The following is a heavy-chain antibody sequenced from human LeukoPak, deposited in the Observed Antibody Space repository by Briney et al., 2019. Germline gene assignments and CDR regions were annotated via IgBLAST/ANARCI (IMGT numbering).Heavy chain of an antibody. CDR2: INPSGGST. CDR1: GYTFTSYY. V-gene: IGHV1-46*01. Sequence: ASVKVSCKASGYTFTSYYMHWVRQAPGQGLEWMGIINPSGGSTNYAQKFQGRVTMTRDTSTSTVYMELSSLRSEDTAVYYCARVGGVSGSYYPFDYWGQGTLVTVSS. CDR3: ARVGGVSGSYYPFDY. D-gene: IGHD1-26*01. J-gene: IGHJ4*02.